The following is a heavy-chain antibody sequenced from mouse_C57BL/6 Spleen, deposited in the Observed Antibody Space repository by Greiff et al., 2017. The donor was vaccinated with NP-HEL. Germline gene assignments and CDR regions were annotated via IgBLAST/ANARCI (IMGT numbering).Heavy chain of an antibody. Sequence: VQLQQSGPELVKPGASVKMSCKASGYTFTDYNMHWVKQSHGKSLEWIGYINPNNGGTSYNQKFKGKATLTVNKSSSTAYMELRSLTSEDSAVYYCARGGGYDGYYPSFGYWGQGTTLTVSS. CDR3: ARGGGYDGYYPSFGY. V-gene: IGHV1-22*01. CDR1: GYTFTDYN. CDR2: INPNNGGT. J-gene: IGHJ2*01. D-gene: IGHD2-3*01.